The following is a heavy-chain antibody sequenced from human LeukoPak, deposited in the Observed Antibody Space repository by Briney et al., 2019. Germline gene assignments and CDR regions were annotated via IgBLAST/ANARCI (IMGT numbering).Heavy chain of an antibody. J-gene: IGHJ5*02. CDR1: GFTVSSNY. D-gene: IGHD4-11*01. CDR3: ARALIYSPNGFDP. CDR2: IYTGGNT. Sequence: GGSLRLSCAGSGFTVSSNYMSWVRQAPGKGLEWVSVIYTGGNTYYADYVKGRFTISRDNSKNTLYLQMNSLRAEDTAVYYCARALIYSPNGFDPWGQGTMVTVSS. V-gene: IGHV3-66*01.